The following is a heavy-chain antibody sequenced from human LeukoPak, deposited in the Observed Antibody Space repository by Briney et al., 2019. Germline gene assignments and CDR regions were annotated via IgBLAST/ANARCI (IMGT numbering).Heavy chain of an antibody. CDR3: TRPAPGVAGTDDY. V-gene: IGHV3-73*01. Sequence: GGSLRLSCAASGFTFSGSAMHWVRQASGKGLEWVGRIRSKANSYATAYAASVKGRFTISRHDSKNTAYLQMNSLKTEDTAVYYCTRPAPGVAGTDDYWGQGTLVTVSS. CDR2: IRSKANSYAT. J-gene: IGHJ4*02. D-gene: IGHD6-19*01. CDR1: GFTFSGSA.